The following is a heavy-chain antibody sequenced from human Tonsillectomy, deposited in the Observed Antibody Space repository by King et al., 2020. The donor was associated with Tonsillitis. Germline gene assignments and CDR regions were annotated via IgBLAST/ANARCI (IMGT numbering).Heavy chain of an antibody. V-gene: IGHV3-48*03. Sequence: DVQLVESGGGLVQPGGSLRLSCAASGFTFSSYEMNWVRQAPGKGLEWVSYISSSGFTIYYADSAKGRFTISRDNAKNSLYLQMNSLRAEDMAVYYCARVYNYYYYMDVWGKGTTVTVSS. CDR3: ARVYNYYYYMDV. CDR2: ISSSGFTI. J-gene: IGHJ6*03. CDR1: GFTFSSYE.